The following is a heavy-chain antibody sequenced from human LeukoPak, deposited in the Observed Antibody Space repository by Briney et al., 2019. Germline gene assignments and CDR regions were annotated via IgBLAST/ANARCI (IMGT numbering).Heavy chain of an antibody. Sequence: SQTLSLTCAISGDTVSSNSAAWNWIRQSPSRGLEWLGRTYYRSKWYNDYAVSVKSRITINPDTSKNQFSLQLNSVTPEDTAVYYCARVGTVAGPYYYYCYGMDVWGQGTTVTVSS. D-gene: IGHD6-19*01. CDR3: ARVGTVAGPYYYYCYGMDV. CDR1: GDTVSSNSAA. CDR2: TYYRSKWYN. V-gene: IGHV6-1*01. J-gene: IGHJ6*02.